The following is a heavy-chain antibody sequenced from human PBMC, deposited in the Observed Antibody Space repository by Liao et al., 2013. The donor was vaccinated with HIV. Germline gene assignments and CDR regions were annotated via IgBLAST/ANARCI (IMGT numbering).Heavy chain of an antibody. CDR1: GGSISYYY. CDR2: IYTTGST. J-gene: IGHJ3*02. V-gene: IGHV4-4*07. D-gene: IGHD2-2*01. CDR3: ARSIVVVPGDAFVY. Sequence: QVQLQESGPGLVKPSETLSLTCTVSGGSISYYYWSWIRQPAGKGLEWIGRIYTTGSTNYNPSLKSRVTMSVDTSKNQFSLNLSSVTAADTAVYYCARSIVVVPGDAFVYLGPRDKGHRLF.